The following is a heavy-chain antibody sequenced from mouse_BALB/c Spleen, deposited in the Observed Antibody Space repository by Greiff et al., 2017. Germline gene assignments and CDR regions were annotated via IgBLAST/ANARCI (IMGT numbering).Heavy chain of an antibody. V-gene: IGHV1S22*01. Sequence: LQQPGSELVRPGASVKLSCKASGYTFTSYWMHWVKQRPGQGLEWIGNIYPGSGSTNYDEKFKSKATLTVDKSSSTAYMQLSSPTSEDSAVYYCTRKNYYYAMDYWGQGTSVTVSS. CDR2: IYPGSGST. J-gene: IGHJ4*01. D-gene: IGHD2-1*01. CDR1: GYTFTSYW. CDR3: TRKNYYYAMDY.